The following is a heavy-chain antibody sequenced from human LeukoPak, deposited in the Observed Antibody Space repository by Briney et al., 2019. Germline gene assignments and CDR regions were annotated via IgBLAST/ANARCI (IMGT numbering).Heavy chain of an antibody. CDR1: GGSFSGYY. CDR2: INHSGST. J-gene: IGHJ5*02. V-gene: IGHV4-34*01. Sequence: SETLSLTCAVYGGSFSGYYWSWIRQPPGKGLEWIGEINHSGSTNYNPSLKSQVTISVDTSKNQFSLKLSSVTAADTAVYYCARMGGRITMVRGADPWGQRTLVTVSS. D-gene: IGHD3-10*01. CDR3: ARMGGRITMVRGADP.